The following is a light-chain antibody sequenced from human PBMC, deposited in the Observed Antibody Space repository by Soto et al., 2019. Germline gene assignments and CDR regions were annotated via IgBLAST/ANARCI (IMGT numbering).Light chain of an antibody. CDR3: AVWDDSLSGMI. V-gene: IGLV1-44*01. CDR1: SSNIETNT. CDR2: NNN. Sequence: QPALTQPPSASGTPGQRVTISCSGSSSNIETNTVDWYQHLPGTAPKVLIFNNNQRPSGVPDRFSGSKSGTSASLAISGLQSEDEAHYYCAVWDDSLSGMIFGGGTKLTVL. J-gene: IGLJ2*01.